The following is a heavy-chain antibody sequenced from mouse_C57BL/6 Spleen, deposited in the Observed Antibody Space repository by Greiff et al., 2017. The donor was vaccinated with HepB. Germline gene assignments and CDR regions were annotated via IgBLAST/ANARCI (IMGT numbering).Heavy chain of an antibody. D-gene: IGHD1-1*01. V-gene: IGHV1-80*01. CDR3: ARAITTVVATNFDV. CDR1: GYAFSSYW. CDR2: IYPGDGDT. Sequence: VQLQQSGAELVKPGASVKISCKASGYAFSSYWMNWVKQRPGKGLEWIGQIYPGDGDTNYNGKFKGKATLTADKSSSTAYMQLSSLTSEDSAVYFWARAITTVVATNFDVWGTGTTVTVSS. J-gene: IGHJ1*03.